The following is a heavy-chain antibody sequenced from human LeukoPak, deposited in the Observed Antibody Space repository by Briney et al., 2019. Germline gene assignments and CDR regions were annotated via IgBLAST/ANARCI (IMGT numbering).Heavy chain of an antibody. CDR1: GGSISGYF. Sequence: SETLSLTCTVSGGSISGYFWSWIRQPQGEGLEWIGYIYYRGNTIYNLSLKSRATISVDTSKNLFSLELTSVTAADTAVYYCARHADIAAYREGLDVWGKGTTVTVSS. V-gene: IGHV4-59*01. J-gene: IGHJ6*04. CDR2: IYYRGNT. CDR3: ARHADIAAYREGLDV. D-gene: IGHD2-15*01.